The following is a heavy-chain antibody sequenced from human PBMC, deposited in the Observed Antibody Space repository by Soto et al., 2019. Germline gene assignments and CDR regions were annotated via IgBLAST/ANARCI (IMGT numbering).Heavy chain of an antibody. CDR1: GFASRDFS. J-gene: IGHJ5*02. CDR2: IYGGGTT. V-gene: IGHV3-66*02. D-gene: IGHD6-19*01. Sequence: PGGSLRLSCAASGFASRDFSINWVRQAPGEGQGLRSRKGLEWVSVIYGGGTTYYADSVKGRFTISRDNSKNTLYLQMNSLRAEDTAVYYCARDSSGSPDYWFDPWGQGTLVTVSS. CDR3: ARDSSGSPDYWFDP.